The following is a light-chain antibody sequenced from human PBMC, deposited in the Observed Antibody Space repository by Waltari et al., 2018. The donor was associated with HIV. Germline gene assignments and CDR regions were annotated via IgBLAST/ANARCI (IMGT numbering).Light chain of an antibody. V-gene: IGLV1-51*01. Sequence: QSVLTQPPSVSAAPGQKVTISCSGSSSNIGNNYVSWYQQHPGTAPKLLIYDDNERPSGIPDRFSGSKSGTSATLGITGLQTGDEADYYCGTWDSSLSAVVFGTVTKVTVL. CDR2: DDN. J-gene: IGLJ1*01. CDR1: SSNIGNNY. CDR3: GTWDSSLSAVV.